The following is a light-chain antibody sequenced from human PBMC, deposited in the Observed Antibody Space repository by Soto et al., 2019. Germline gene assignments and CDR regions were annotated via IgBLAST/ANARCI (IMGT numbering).Light chain of an antibody. V-gene: IGLV2-14*03. CDR3: SSYKTCNLPQMV. Sequence: QSVLTQPASVSGSPGQSITISCTGXSSDVGGYNYVSWYQHHPGKAPKLMIFDVSNRPSGVSNRFSGSKSGNTASLTISGPQPEDDVVYYCSSYKTCNLPQMVFETGTMVTV. J-gene: IGLJ1*01. CDR1: SSDVGGYNY. CDR2: DVS.